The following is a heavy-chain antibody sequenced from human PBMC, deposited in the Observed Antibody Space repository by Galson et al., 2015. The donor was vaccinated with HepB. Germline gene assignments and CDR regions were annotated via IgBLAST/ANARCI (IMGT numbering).Heavy chain of an antibody. D-gene: IGHD3-22*01. CDR2: IHPSDSDT. CDR1: GSSFTSYW. Sequence: QSGAEVTKPGESLKISCKGSGSSFTSYWIGWVRQMPGKGLEWMGIIHPSDSDTRYSPPFQGQVTISADKSISTAYLQWSSLKASDTAMYYCARVYYDSSGYYGGFDSWGQGTLVTVSS. CDR3: ARVYYDSSGYYGGFDS. V-gene: IGHV5-51*01. J-gene: IGHJ4*02.